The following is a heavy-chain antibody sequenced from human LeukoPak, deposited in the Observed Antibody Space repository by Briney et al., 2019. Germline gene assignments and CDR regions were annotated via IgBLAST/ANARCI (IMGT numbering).Heavy chain of an antibody. CDR3: ARGASVPEYYFDY. CDR1: GGSISSYY. D-gene: IGHD2-2*01. Sequence: SETLSLTCTVSGGSISSYYWSLIRQPAGKGLEWIGRIYTSGSTNYNPSLKSRVTMSVDTSKNQFSLKLSSVTAADTAVYYCARGASVPEYYFDYWGQGTLVTVSS. CDR2: IYTSGST. V-gene: IGHV4-4*07. J-gene: IGHJ4*02.